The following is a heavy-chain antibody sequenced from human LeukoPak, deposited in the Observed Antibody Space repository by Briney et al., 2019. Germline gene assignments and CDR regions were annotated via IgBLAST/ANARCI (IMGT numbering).Heavy chain of an antibody. J-gene: IGHJ2*01. Sequence: GGSLRLSCAASGFTFSDHAINWVRQAPGKGLEWISYISKTGTTIYYADPVKGRFTISTDFGKDSVYLQMSSLRGEDTALYYCARMGATHWYFDLWGRGTLVTVSS. CDR3: ARMGATHWYFDL. CDR2: ISKTGTTI. D-gene: IGHD1-26*01. CDR1: GFTFSDHA. V-gene: IGHV3-48*01.